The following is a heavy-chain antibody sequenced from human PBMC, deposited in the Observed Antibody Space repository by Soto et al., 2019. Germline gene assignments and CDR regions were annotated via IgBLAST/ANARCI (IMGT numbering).Heavy chain of an antibody. CDR1: GFTFSSYS. D-gene: IGHD3-3*01. CDR3: ARDYDFGICSDAYYYNYIDV. Sequence: PGGSLRLSCAASGFTFSSYSMNWVRQAPGKGLEWVSSISSSSSYIYYADSVKGRFTISRDNAKNSLYLQMNSLRAEDTAVYYCARDYDFGICSDAYYYNYIDVLYKETTVPVSS. J-gene: IGHJ6*03. CDR2: ISSSSSYI. V-gene: IGHV3-21*01.